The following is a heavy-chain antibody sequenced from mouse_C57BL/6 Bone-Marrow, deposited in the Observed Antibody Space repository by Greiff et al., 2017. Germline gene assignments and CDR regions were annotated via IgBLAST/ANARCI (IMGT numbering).Heavy chain of an antibody. V-gene: IGHV1-69*01. CDR2: LDPSDSYT. D-gene: IGHD2-10*01. Sequence: QVKLQQPGAELVMPGASVKLSCKATGYTFTSYWMHWVKQRTGQGLEWIGELDPSDSYTNYNQKFKGKSTLTVDKSSSTAYMQLSSLTSEDSAVYYCARESYYEFAYWGQGTLVTVSA. CDR1: GYTFTSYW. J-gene: IGHJ3*01. CDR3: ARESYYEFAY.